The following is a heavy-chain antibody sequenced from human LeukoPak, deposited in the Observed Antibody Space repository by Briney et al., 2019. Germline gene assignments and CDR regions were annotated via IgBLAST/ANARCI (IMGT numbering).Heavy chain of an antibody. D-gene: IGHD3-9*01. CDR1: GGTFSSYA. Sequence: SVKVSCKASGGTFSSYAIIWVRQASGQGLEWMGGIIPIFGTANYAQKFQGRVTITTDESTSTAYMELSSLRSEDTAVYYCARALQRDYDILRYAFDIWGQGTMVTVSS. CDR2: IIPIFGTA. V-gene: IGHV1-69*05. J-gene: IGHJ3*02. CDR3: ARALQRDYDILRYAFDI.